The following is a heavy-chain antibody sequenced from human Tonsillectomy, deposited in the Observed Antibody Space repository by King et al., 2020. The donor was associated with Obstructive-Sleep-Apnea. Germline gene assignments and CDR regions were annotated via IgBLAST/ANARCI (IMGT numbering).Heavy chain of an antibody. V-gene: IGHV3-23*04. D-gene: IGHD5-18*01. CDR3: VKTDRSSYGYSDY. CDR2: IVGSGAKT. J-gene: IGHJ4*02. CDR1: GFTFSSFA. Sequence: VQLVESGGGLVHPGGSLRLSCAASGFTFSSFAMSWVRPAPGKGLEWVSTIVGSGAKTYYVDSVKGRFTISRDNSQNRLYVQMNSLRAEDTAVYYCVKTDRSSYGYSDYWGQGTLVTVSS.